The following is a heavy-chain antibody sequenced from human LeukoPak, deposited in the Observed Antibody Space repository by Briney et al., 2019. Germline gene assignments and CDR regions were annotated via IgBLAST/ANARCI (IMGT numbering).Heavy chain of an antibody. J-gene: IGHJ4*02. CDR3: AKAPSGGLDHFDY. CDR2: IYSGGST. D-gene: IGHD6-25*01. V-gene: IGHV3-53*01. CDR1: GFTVSSNY. Sequence: PGGSLRLSCAASGFTVSSNYMSWVRQAPGKGLEWVSVIYSGGSTYYADSVKGRFTISRDNSKNTLYLQMNSLRAEDTAVYYCAKAPSGGLDHFDYWGQGTLVTVSS.